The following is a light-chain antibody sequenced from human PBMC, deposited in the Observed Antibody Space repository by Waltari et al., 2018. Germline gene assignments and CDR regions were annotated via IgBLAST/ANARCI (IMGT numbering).Light chain of an antibody. V-gene: IGKV4-1*01. Sequence: DIVMTQSPDSLAVSLGERATINCQSSQSVLYSSNNKNYFAWYPQKPGQPPKLLIYWASTRESGVPDRFSGSGSGTDFTLTISSLQAEDVAVYYCQQYYSTFTFGGGTKVEIK. CDR3: QQYYSTFT. J-gene: IGKJ4*01. CDR2: WAS. CDR1: QSVLYSSNNKNY.